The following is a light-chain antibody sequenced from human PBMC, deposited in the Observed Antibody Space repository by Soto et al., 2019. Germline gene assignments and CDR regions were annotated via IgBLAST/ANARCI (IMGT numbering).Light chain of an antibody. J-gene: IGLJ1*01. CDR3: GTRDSCRIGYV. CDR2: DNN. Sequence: QSVLTQPPSVSAAPGQRVTISCSGSNSIIGNNYVSWYQQLPGTAPKLLIYDNNKRPSGIPDRFSGSKSGTSATLDITGLQTGDEAYYYCGTRDSCRIGYVFGTGTKVTVL. V-gene: IGLV1-51*01. CDR1: NSIIGNNY.